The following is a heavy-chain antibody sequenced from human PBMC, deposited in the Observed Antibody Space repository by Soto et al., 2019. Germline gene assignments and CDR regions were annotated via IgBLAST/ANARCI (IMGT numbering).Heavy chain of an antibody. CDR2: IKSKRDGGTT. J-gene: IGHJ4*02. CDR1: GFMFSSAW. CDR3: VEGWNDF. D-gene: IGHD1-1*01. V-gene: IGHV3-15*01. Sequence: HLVESGGDLVKPGGSLRLSCAASGFMFSSAWMSWVRQAPGKGLEWVGRIKSKRDGGTTDYAPPVKGRFVISRDDSKNPLYLQMNSLKTDDTAVYYCVEGWNDFWGQGTLVAVSS.